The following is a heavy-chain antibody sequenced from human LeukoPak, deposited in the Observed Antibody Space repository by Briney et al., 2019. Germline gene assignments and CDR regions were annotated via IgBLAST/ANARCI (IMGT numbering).Heavy chain of an antibody. CDR2: IKSTIDGGTT. CDR1: GFCFSNAR. J-gene: IGHJ4*02. CDR3: TTPPRN. Sequence: PGGSLRLSCTASGFCFSNARMSWVRQAPGKGLEWVGRIKSTIDGGTTDYAAPAEGRFTMSRDDSKNTLYLEMNSLKTEDTAVYYCTTPPRNWGQGTLATVSS. V-gene: IGHV3-15*01.